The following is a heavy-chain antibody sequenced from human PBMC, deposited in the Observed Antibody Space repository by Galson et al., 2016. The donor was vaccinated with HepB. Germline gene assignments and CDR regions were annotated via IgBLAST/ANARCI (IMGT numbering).Heavy chain of an antibody. CDR1: GGSISSSSYY. D-gene: IGHD3-3*01. Sequence: ETLSLTCTDSGGSISSSSYYWGWIRQPPGKGLEWIGSICYSGSTYYNPSLKRRVIISVDTSKNQFSLKLSSVTAADTAVYYCARPDVLRFLEWLSENPGENAFDIWGQGTMVTVSS. CDR2: ICYSGST. CDR3: ARPDVLRFLEWLSENPGENAFDI. J-gene: IGHJ3*02. V-gene: IGHV4-39*01.